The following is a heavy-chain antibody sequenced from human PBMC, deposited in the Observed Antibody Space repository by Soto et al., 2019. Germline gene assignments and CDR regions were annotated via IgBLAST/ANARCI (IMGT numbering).Heavy chain of an antibody. V-gene: IGHV4-31*03. D-gene: IGHD3-22*01. CDR1: GGSISSGGYY. CDR3: ARSRHYDSSGYYFFDY. CDR2: IYYSGST. Sequence: QVQLQESGPGLVKPSQTLSLTCTVSGGSISSGGYYWSWIRQHPGKGLEWIGYIYYSGSTYYNPSLKSRVTISVDTSKNLFARKLSSVTAADTAVYYCARSRHYDSSGYYFFDYWGQGTLVTVSS. J-gene: IGHJ4*02.